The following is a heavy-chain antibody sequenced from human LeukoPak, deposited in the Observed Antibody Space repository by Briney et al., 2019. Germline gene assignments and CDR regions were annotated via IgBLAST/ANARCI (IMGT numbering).Heavy chain of an antibody. V-gene: IGHV1-46*01. Sequence: ASVKVSCKASGYNFSSYYMHWVRQALGQGLEWMGIINPSGDSTSYAQKFQGRVTVTRDTSTSTAYMELSSLRSEDTAVYYCTTARQGLYWGQGTLVIVSS. J-gene: IGHJ4*02. CDR2: INPSGDST. D-gene: IGHD6-19*01. CDR1: GYNFSSYY. CDR3: TTARQGLY.